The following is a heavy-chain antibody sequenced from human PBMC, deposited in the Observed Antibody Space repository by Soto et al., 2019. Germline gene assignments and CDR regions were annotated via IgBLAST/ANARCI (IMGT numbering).Heavy chain of an antibody. D-gene: IGHD1-26*01. J-gene: IGHJ2*01. V-gene: IGHV1-69*08. CDR3: ARDWDHWYFDL. CDR2: IIPILGIA. Sequence: QVQLVQSGAEVKKPGSSVKVSCKASGGTFSSYTISWVRQAPGQGLEWMGRIIPILGIANYAQKFQGRVTITAEKSTSTAYMELSSLRSEDTAVYYCARDWDHWYFDLWGRGTLVTVSS. CDR1: GGTFSSYT.